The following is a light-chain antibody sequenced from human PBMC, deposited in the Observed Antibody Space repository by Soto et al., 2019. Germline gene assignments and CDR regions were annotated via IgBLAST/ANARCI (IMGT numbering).Light chain of an antibody. Sequence: EIVLTQSPGTLSLSPGERATLSCRASPSVTSSYLAWYQQKAGQAPRLLIYNASSRATGIPDRFSGSGSGTDFTLTISRLEPEDFAVYYCQQYHSWPPRTFGQGTEVEIK. CDR3: QQYHSWPPRT. J-gene: IGKJ1*01. CDR1: PSVTSSY. CDR2: NAS. V-gene: IGKV3-20*01.